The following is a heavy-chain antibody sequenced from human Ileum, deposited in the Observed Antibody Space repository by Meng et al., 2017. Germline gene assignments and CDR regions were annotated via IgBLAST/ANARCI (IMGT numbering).Heavy chain of an antibody. Sequence: GGFLRPSCAASGFTFSNYWMPWVRQAPGKGLVWIAHINPDGSTTTYADSVKGRFTISRDNAKNTVYLQMNSLRVEDTAVYSCARVGPWGAHAVSDIWGQGTMVTVSS. CDR2: INPDGSTT. CDR1: GFTFSNYW. D-gene: IGHD1-26*01. J-gene: IGHJ3*02. CDR3: ARVGPWGAHAVSDI. V-gene: IGHV3-74*01.